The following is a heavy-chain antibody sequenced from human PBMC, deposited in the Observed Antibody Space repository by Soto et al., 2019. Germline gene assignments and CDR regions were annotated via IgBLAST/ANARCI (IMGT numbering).Heavy chain of an antibody. CDR1: GFTFDDYA. CDR3: AKGSIAAARIFDY. CDR2: ISWNSGNI. Sequence: EVQLVESGGGLVQPGRSLRLSCAASGFTFDDYAMYWVRQAPGKGLEWVSGISWNSGNIAYADSVKGRFTISRDNAKNSLYLQMNSLKPEDTALYCCAKGSIAAARIFDYWGQGTLLTVSS. D-gene: IGHD6-13*01. J-gene: IGHJ4*02. V-gene: IGHV3-9*01.